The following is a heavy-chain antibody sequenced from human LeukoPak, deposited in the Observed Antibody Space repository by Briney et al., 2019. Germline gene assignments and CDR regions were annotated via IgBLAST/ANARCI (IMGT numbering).Heavy chain of an antibody. Sequence: SETLSLTCTVSGGSISSYYWSWNRQPAGKGLEWIGRIYTSGSTNYNPSLKSQVTMSVDTSKNQFSLKLSSVTAADTAVYYCARADTRGRWFDPWGQGTLVTVSS. CDR3: ARADTRGRWFDP. J-gene: IGHJ5*02. CDR1: GGSISSYY. CDR2: IYTSGST. V-gene: IGHV4-4*07.